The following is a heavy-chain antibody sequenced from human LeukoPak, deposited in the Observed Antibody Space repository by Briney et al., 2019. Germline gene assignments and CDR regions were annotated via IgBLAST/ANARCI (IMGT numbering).Heavy chain of an antibody. CDR1: SASISTYY. D-gene: IGHD3-22*01. CDR3: ARGAMIVVVPLRAAFDI. CDR2: MNHSGST. V-gene: IGHV4-34*01. Sequence: SESLSLTCTVSSASISTYYWSWIRQPPGKGLEWIGEMNHSGSTNYNPSLKSRVTISVDTSKNQFSLKLSSVTAADTAVYYCARGAMIVVVPLRAAFDIWGQGTMVTVSS. J-gene: IGHJ3*02.